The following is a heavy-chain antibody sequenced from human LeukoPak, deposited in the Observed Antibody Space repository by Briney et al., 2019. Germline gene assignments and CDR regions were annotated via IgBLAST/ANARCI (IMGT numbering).Heavy chain of an antibody. Sequence: SETLSLTCNVCGASISSGRYYWSWIRQPAGKGLEWIGRIYSRGSTNYNPSLKSRVTMSVDTSKNQFSLKLNSVTAADTAVYYCATDGMVRGPDAWFDSWGQGTLVTVSS. CDR1: GASISSGRYY. J-gene: IGHJ5*01. CDR2: IYSRGST. CDR3: ATDGMVRGPDAWFDS. V-gene: IGHV4-61*02. D-gene: IGHD3-10*01.